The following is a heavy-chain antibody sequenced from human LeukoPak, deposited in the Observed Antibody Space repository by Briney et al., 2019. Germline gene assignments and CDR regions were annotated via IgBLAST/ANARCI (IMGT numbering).Heavy chain of an antibody. CDR1: GFTFSSYA. J-gene: IGHJ4*02. CDR2: IGSSGGST. CDR3: AKVFRDGYNYPFDY. D-gene: IGHD5-24*01. V-gene: IGHV3-23*01. Sequence: TGGSLRLSCAASGFTFSSYAMSWVRQAPGKGLEWVSTIGSSGGSTYYADSVKGRFTISRDNSKNTLYLQMNSLRAEDTAVYYCAKVFRDGYNYPFDYWGQETLVTVSS.